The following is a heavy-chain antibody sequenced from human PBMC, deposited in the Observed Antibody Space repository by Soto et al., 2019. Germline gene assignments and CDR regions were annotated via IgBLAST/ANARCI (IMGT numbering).Heavy chain of an antibody. J-gene: IGHJ3*01. V-gene: IGHV3-23*01. CDR3: TRDPNGDHIEAFDF. Sequence: EVQVLESGGGLVQPGGSLRLSCSTSEFTFSAYAMTWVRQPPGEGLEWVASISGSGGDTSYADSVKGRFSIFRDNSKNTLYLRMYSLRVEDTAVYYCTRDPNGDHIEAFDFWGQGILVTVSS. CDR2: ISGSGGDT. CDR1: EFTFSAYA. D-gene: IGHD4-17*01.